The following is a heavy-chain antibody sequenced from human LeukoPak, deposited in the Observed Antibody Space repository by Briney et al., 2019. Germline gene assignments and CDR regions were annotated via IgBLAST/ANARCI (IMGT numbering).Heavy chain of an antibody. Sequence: SVKVSCKASGGTFSSYAISWVRQAPGQGLEWMGGIIPIFGTANYAQKFQGRVTMTRNTSISTAYMELSSLRSEDTAVYYCARDVGGLDPWGQGTVVTVSS. CDR3: ARDVGGLDP. CDR1: GGTFSSYA. CDR2: IIPIFGTA. V-gene: IGHV1-69*05. J-gene: IGHJ5*02. D-gene: IGHD1-26*01.